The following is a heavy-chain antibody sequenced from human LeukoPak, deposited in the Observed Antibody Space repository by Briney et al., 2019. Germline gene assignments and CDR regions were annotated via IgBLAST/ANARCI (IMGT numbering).Heavy chain of an antibody. V-gene: IGHV1-69*13. CDR1: GYTFTSYG. D-gene: IGHD3-16*01. Sequence: SVKVSCKASGYTFTSYGISWVRQAPGQGLEWMGGIIPIFRRANYAQKFQDRLTITADESTTEVYMELTRLKSDDTAIYYCARVGEFGINSAMVLPDWGQGSLVTVSS. CDR3: ARVGEFGINSAMVLPD. J-gene: IGHJ4*02. CDR2: IIPIFRRA.